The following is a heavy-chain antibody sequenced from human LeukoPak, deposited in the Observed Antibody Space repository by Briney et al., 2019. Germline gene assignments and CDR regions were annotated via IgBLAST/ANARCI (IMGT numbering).Heavy chain of an antibody. D-gene: IGHD3-10*01. V-gene: IGHV1-3*01. CDR2: INAGNGNT. Sequence: ASVKVSCKASGYTFTSYAMHWVRQAPGQRLEWMGWINAGNGNTKYSQKFQGRVTITADESTSTAYMELSSLRSEDTAVYYCARVPSLGRLLWFGEGHYWGQGTLVTVSS. J-gene: IGHJ4*02. CDR1: GYTFTSYA. CDR3: ARVPSLGRLLWFGEGHY.